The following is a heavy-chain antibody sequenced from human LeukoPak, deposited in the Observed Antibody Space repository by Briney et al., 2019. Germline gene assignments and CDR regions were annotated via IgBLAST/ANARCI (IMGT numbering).Heavy chain of an antibody. CDR2: INPSGGST. J-gene: IGHJ4*02. D-gene: IGHD5-18*01. V-gene: IGHV1-46*01. Sequence: ASVKVSCKASGYTFTSYYMHWVRQAPGQGLEWMGIINPSGGSTSYAQKFQGRVTMTRDMSTSTVYMELSSLRSEDTAVYYCARAVDTAMVRPIFDYWGQGTLVTVSS. CDR3: ARAVDTAMVRPIFDY. CDR1: GYTFTSYY.